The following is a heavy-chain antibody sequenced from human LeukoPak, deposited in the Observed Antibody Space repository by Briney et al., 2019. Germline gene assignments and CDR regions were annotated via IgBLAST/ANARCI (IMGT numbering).Heavy chain of an antibody. J-gene: IGHJ3*02. Sequence: GGSLRLSCAASGFTFRDYWMHWVRQAPGKGLVWVSRLHSDGSNTTYADSVKGRFTISRDNAKNTLYLQMNSLRVEDTAVYYCARPRRVPPTYFHVFDIGGKGTVVPFFS. CDR2: LHSDGSNT. CDR3: ARPRRVPPTYFHVFDI. V-gene: IGHV3-74*01. CDR1: GFTFRDYW. D-gene: IGHD3-10*01.